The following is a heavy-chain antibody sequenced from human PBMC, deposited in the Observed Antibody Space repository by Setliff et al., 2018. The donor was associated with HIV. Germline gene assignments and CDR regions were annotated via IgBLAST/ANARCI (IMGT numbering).Heavy chain of an antibody. CDR1: GDSISRGPYY. J-gene: IGHJ4*02. D-gene: IGHD2-15*01. CDR3: ASEKVAWTVSDSFFEF. V-gene: IGHV4-61*02. Sequence: PSETLSLTCTVSGDSISRGPYYWSWIRQSAGRGLEWIGRVYPNGDTNYNPSLKSRVTISVDTSKNKFSLKLSSVTAADTAVYYCASEKVAWTVSDSFFEFWGQGVPVTVSS. CDR2: VYPNGDT.